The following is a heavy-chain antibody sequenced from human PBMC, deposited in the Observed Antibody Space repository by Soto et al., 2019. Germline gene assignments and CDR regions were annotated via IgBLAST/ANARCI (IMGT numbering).Heavy chain of an antibody. CDR3: ARDRGGYEVWGNYYYYYGMDV. CDR2: IYSGGST. J-gene: IGHJ6*02. V-gene: IGHV3-66*01. Sequence: GGSLRLSCAASGFTVSSNYMSWVRQAPGKGLEWVSVIYSGGSTYYADSVKGRFTISRDNSKNTLYLQMNSLRAEDTAVYYCARDRGGYEVWGNYYYYYGMDVWGQGTTVTVSS. D-gene: IGHD5-12*01. CDR1: GFTVSSNY.